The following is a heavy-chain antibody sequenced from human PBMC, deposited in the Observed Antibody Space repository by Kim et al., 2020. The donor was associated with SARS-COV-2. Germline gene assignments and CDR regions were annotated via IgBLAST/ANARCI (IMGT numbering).Heavy chain of an antibody. Sequence: ASVKVSCKASGYTFTGYYMHWVRQAPGQGLEWMGWINPNSGGTNYAQKFQGRVTMTRDTSISTAYMELSRLRSDDTAVYYCASPPSPGYSSSWYVYWGQGTLVTVSS. CDR3: ASPPSPGYSSSWYVY. D-gene: IGHD6-13*01. J-gene: IGHJ4*02. V-gene: IGHV1-2*02. CDR1: GYTFTGYY. CDR2: INPNSGGT.